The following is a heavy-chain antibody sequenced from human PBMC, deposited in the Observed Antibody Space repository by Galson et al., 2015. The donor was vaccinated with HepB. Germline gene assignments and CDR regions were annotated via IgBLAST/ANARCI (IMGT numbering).Heavy chain of an antibody. J-gene: IGHJ4*02. CDR2: IVVGSGNT. CDR1: GFTFTSSA. D-gene: IGHD1-26*01. CDR3: AAGIVGATEPFDY. V-gene: IGHV1-58*01. Sequence: SVKVSCKASGFTFTSSAVQWVRQARGQRLEWIGWIVVGSGNTNYAQKFQERVTITRDMSTSTAYMELSSLRSEDTAVYYCAAGIVGATEPFDYWGQGTLVTVSS.